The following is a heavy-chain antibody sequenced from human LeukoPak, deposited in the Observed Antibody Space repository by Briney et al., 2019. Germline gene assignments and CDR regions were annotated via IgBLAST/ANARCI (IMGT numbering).Heavy chain of an antibody. D-gene: IGHD3-22*01. Sequence: GGSLRLSCAASGFTFDDYAMHWVRHAPGKGLEWVSGISWNSGSIGYADSVKGRFTISRDNAKNSLYLQMNSLRAEDTALYYCAKSDYYDSSGSSSFDYWGQGTLVTVSS. CDR1: GFTFDDYA. CDR2: ISWNSGSI. CDR3: AKSDYYDSSGSSSFDY. V-gene: IGHV3-9*01. J-gene: IGHJ4*02.